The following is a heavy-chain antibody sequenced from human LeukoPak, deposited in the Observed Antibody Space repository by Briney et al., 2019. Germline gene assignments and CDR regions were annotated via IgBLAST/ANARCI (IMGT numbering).Heavy chain of an antibody. D-gene: IGHD6-19*01. V-gene: IGHV1-2*02. Sequence: ASVKVSCKASGYTFTGYYLHWVRQAPGQGLEWMGWIHPNSGGTNYAQKFQGRVTMTRDTSISTAYMELSSLRSDDTAVYFCARLASVPGWGQGTLVTVSS. CDR3: ARLASVPG. CDR2: IHPNSGGT. CDR1: GYTFTGYY. J-gene: IGHJ1*01.